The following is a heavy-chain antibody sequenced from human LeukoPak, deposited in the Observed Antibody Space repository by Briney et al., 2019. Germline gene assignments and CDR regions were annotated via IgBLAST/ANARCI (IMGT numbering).Heavy chain of an antibody. J-gene: IGHJ6*03. V-gene: IGHV4-38-2*02. Sequence: SETLSLTCTVSGYSISSGYYWGWIRQPPGKGLEWIGSIYHSGSTYYNPSLKSRVTISVDTSKNQFSLKLSSVTAADTAVYYCARVRSGSSWGYYYYYYYMDVWGKGTTVTVSS. CDR1: GYSISSGYY. CDR2: IYHSGST. D-gene: IGHD6-13*01. CDR3: ARVRSGSSWGYYYYYYYMDV.